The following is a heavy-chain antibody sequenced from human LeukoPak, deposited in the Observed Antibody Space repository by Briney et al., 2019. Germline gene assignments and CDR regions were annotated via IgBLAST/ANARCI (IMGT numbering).Heavy chain of an antibody. CDR1: GFTFSSYW. V-gene: IGHV3-74*01. D-gene: IGHD5-18*01. J-gene: IGHJ4*02. CDR2: INSDGSST. CDR3: ARDSGYSYGFPFDY. Sequence: PGXSLRLSCAASGFTFSSYWMHWVRHAPGKGLVWVSRINSDGSSTSYADSVKGRFTISRDNAKNTLYLQMNSLRAEDTAVYYCARDSGYSYGFPFDYWGQGTLVTVSS.